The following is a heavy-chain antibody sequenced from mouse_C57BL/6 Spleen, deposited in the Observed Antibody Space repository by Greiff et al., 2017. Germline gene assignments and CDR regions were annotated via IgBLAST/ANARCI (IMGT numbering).Heavy chain of an antibody. CDR2: IWSGGST. D-gene: IGHD1-1*01. J-gene: IGHJ1*03. Sequence: LQESGPGLVQPSQSLSITCTVSGFSLTSYGVHWVRQSPGKGLEWLGVIWSGGSTDYNAAFISRLSISKDNSKSQVFFKMNSLQADDTAIYYCARNFITTVVGYFDVWGTGTTVTVSS. CDR1: GFSLTSYG. V-gene: IGHV2-2*01. CDR3: ARNFITTVVGYFDV.